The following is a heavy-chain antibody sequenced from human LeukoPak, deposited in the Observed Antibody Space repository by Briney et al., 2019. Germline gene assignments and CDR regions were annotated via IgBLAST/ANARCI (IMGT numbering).Heavy chain of an antibody. CDR1: GFTFSSYS. CDR3: AELGITMIGGV. D-gene: IGHD3-10*02. V-gene: IGHV3-48*04. CDR2: ISSSGSTI. J-gene: IGHJ6*04. Sequence: GGSLRLSCAASGFTFSSYSMNWVRQAPGKGLEWVSYISSSGSTIYYADSVKGGFTISRDNATNSLYLQMNSLRAEDTAVYYCAELGITMIGGVWGKGTTVTISS.